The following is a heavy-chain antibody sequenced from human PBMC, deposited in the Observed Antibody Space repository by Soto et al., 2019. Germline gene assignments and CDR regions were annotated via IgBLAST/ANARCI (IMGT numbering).Heavy chain of an antibody. V-gene: IGHV3-30*18. D-gene: IGHD3-22*01. Sequence: GESLKISCSASGFTFSSYGMHWVRQAPGKGLEWVAVISYDGSNKYYADSVKGRFTISRDNSKNTLYLQMNSLRAEDTAVYFCAKDSYYYDSSGYSAGPVFDYWGQGTLVTVSS. CDR2: ISYDGSNK. J-gene: IGHJ4*02. CDR3: AKDSYYYDSSGYSAGPVFDY. CDR1: GFTFSSYG.